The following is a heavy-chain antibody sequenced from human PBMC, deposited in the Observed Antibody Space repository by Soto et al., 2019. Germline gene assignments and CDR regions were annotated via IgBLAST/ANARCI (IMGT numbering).Heavy chain of an antibody. D-gene: IGHD3-22*01. CDR1: GFTFSSYG. CDR2: ISYDGSNK. CDR3: AKGGYYDSSGYYPPFDY. V-gene: IGHV3-30*18. J-gene: IGHJ4*02. Sequence: QVQLVESGGGVVQPGRSLRLSCGASGFTFSSYGMHWVRQAPGKGLEWVAVISYDGSNKYYADSVKGRFTISRDNSKNTLYLQMNSLRAEDTAVYYCAKGGYYDSSGYYPPFDYWGQGTLVTVSS.